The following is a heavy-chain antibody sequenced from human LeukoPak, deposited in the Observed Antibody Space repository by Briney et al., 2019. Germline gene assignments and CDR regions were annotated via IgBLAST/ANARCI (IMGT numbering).Heavy chain of an antibody. CDR2: IYYSGST. V-gene: IGHV4-59*01. CDR1: GGSISSYY. CDR3: ARDRELGLFDY. Sequence: SETLSLTCTVSGGSISSYYWSWIRQPPGKGLEWIGYIYYSGSTNYNPSLKSRVTTSVDTSKNEFYLKLSSVTAADTAVYYCARDRELGLFDYWGQGTLVTVSS. D-gene: IGHD1-26*01. J-gene: IGHJ4*02.